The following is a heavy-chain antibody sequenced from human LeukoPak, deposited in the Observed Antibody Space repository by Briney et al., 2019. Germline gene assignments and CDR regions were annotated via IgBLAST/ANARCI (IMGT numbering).Heavy chain of an antibody. CDR3: AKSRSQVYYYHSSGYFS. V-gene: IGHV3-23*01. J-gene: IGHJ5*02. D-gene: IGHD3-22*01. CDR1: GFTFSSYA. CDR2: ISGSGGST. Sequence: GGSLRLSCAASGFTFSSYAMSWVRQAPVKGLEWVSAISGSGGSTYYADSVKGRFTISRDNSKDTLYLQMNSLRAEDTAVYYCAKSRSQVYYYHSSGYFSWGQGTLVTVSS.